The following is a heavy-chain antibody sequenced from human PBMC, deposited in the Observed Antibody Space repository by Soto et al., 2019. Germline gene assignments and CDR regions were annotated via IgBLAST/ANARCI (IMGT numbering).Heavy chain of an antibody. CDR3: ARDLGYYDSSGYSAPGDYYYYYGMDV. J-gene: IGHJ6*02. V-gene: IGHV4-61*01. D-gene: IGHD3-22*01. Sequence: SETLSLTCTVSGGSVSSGSYYWSWIRQPPGKGLEWIGYIYYSGSTNYNPSLKSRVTISVDTSKNQFSLRLSSVTAADTAVYYCARDLGYYDSSGYSAPGDYYYYYGMDVWGQGTTVTVSS. CDR2: IYYSGST. CDR1: GGSVSSGSYY.